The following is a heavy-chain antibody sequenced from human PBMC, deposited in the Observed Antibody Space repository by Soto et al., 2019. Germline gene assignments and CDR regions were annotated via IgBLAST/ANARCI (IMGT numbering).Heavy chain of an antibody. D-gene: IGHD4-17*01. Sequence: SETLSLTCTVSGGSISSSSYYWGWIRQPPGKGLEWIGSIYYSGSTYYNPSLKSRVTISVDTSKNQFSLKLSSVTAADTAVYYCARQPPTVVLDYWGQGTLVTVSS. CDR2: IYYSGST. CDR1: GGSISSSSYY. V-gene: IGHV4-39*01. CDR3: ARQPPTVVLDY. J-gene: IGHJ4*02.